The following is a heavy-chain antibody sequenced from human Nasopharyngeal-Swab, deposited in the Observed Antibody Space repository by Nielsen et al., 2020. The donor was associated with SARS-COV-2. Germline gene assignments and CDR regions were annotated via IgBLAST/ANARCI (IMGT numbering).Heavy chain of an antibody. D-gene: IGHD3-3*01. CDR1: GFTINNYN. J-gene: IGHJ6*02. Sequence: GESLKISCAASGFTINNYNFNWVRQAPGKGLERVSSISSSSSYIYYADSVKGRFTISRDNAKNSLYLQMNSLRAEDTAVYYCARDGLDYDFWSAYFMDVWGQGTTVTVSS. CDR3: ARDGLDYDFWSAYFMDV. V-gene: IGHV3-21*01. CDR2: ISSSSSYI.